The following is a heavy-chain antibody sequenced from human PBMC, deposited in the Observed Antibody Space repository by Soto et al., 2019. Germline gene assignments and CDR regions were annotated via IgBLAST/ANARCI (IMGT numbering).Heavy chain of an antibody. CDR3: ARTYSSSWYDDYYYYYGMDV. Sequence: GGSLRLSCAASGFTFSSYSMNWVRQAPGKGLEWVSYISSSSTIYYADSVKGRFTISRDNAKNSLYLQMNSLRDEDTAVYYCARTYSSSWYDDYYYYYGMDVWGQGTTVTVSS. V-gene: IGHV3-48*02. D-gene: IGHD6-13*01. CDR2: ISSSSTI. J-gene: IGHJ6*02. CDR1: GFTFSSYS.